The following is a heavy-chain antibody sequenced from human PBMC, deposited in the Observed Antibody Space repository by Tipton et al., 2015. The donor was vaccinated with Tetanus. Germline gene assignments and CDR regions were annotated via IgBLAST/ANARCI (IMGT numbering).Heavy chain of an antibody. Sequence: TLSLTCTVSGGSISSYYWSWIRQPAGKGLEWIGRIYTSGSTNYNPSLKSRVTMSVDTSKNQFSLKLSSVTAADTAVYYCARGRAVAGHDAFDIWGQGTMVTVSS. J-gene: IGHJ3*02. D-gene: IGHD6-19*01. CDR3: ARGRAVAGHDAFDI. CDR2: IYTSGST. V-gene: IGHV4-4*07. CDR1: GGSISSYY.